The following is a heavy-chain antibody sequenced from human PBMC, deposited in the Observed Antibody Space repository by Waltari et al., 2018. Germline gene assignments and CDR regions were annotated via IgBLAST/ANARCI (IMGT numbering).Heavy chain of an antibody. CDR1: ASPFTSYA. CDR3: ARVSSSGLYYLAY. J-gene: IGHJ4*02. D-gene: IGHD6-13*01. V-gene: IGHV7-4-1*02. CDR2: INTKTWNP. Sequence: QVQLVQSGSELKKPGASVKVSCKASASPFTSYAMTWLRQAPGQGLECMGWINTKTWNPSDAQGFTGRFVFSLDTSVRTADLQISSRKAEDTAVYYCARVSSSGLYYLAYWGQGTLVNGSS.